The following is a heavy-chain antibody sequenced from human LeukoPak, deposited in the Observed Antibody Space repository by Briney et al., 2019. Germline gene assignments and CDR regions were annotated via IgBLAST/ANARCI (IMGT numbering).Heavy chain of an antibody. CDR1: GGSISSSSYA. D-gene: IGHD3-22*01. Sequence: SETLSLTCTVSGGSISSSSYAWGWIRRPPGKGLEWIGSMYYSGSTHHNPSLKSRVTVSVDTSKNQFSLKLSSVTAADTAVYYCARLVSDSSGYYNFDYWGQGTLVTVSS. CDR3: ARLVSDSSGYYNFDY. J-gene: IGHJ4*02. V-gene: IGHV4-39*01. CDR2: MYYSGST.